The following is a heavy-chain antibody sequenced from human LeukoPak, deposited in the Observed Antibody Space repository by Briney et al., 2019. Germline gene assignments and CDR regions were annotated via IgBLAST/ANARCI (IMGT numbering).Heavy chain of an antibody. D-gene: IGHD6-6*01. CDR2: IYTSGST. Sequence: PSETLSLTCTVSGGSISSYYWSWIRQPAGKGLEWIGRIYTSGSTNYDPSLKSRVTMSIDTSKNQFSLKLSSVTAADTAVYYCARYSSSSGWYFDLWGRGTLVTVSS. CDR3: ARYSSSSGWYFDL. V-gene: IGHV4-4*07. CDR1: GGSISSYY. J-gene: IGHJ2*01.